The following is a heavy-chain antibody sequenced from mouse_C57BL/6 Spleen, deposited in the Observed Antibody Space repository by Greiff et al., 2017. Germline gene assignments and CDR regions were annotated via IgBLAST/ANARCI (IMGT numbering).Heavy chain of an antibody. J-gene: IGHJ2*01. V-gene: IGHV1-82*01. Sequence: VQLQQSGPELVKPGASVKISCKASGYAFSSSWMNWVKQRPGKGLEWIGRIYPGDGDTNYNGKFKGKATLTADKSSSTAYMQLSSLTSEDAAVYFCAATGTEYYFDYWGQGTTLTVSS. D-gene: IGHD4-1*02. CDR2: IYPGDGDT. CDR3: AATGTEYYFDY. CDR1: GYAFSSSW.